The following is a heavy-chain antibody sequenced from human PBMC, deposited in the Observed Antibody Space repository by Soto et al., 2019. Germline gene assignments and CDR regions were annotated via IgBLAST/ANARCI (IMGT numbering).Heavy chain of an antibody. D-gene: IGHD2-8*01. Sequence: GGSLRLSCAASGFTFSSYGMHWVRQATGKGLEWVAVISYDGSNKYYADSVKGRFTISRDNSKNTLYLQMNSLRAEDTAVYYCAKDKLPLFTYGPFYYYYGMDVWGQGTTVTVSS. J-gene: IGHJ6*02. CDR1: GFTFSSYG. CDR3: AKDKLPLFTYGPFYYYYGMDV. CDR2: ISYDGSNK. V-gene: IGHV3-30*18.